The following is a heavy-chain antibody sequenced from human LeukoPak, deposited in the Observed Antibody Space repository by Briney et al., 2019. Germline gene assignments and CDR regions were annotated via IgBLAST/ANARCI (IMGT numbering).Heavy chain of an antibody. D-gene: IGHD6-19*01. CDR2: TYYRSKWYN. V-gene: IGHV6-1*01. Sequence: SQTLSLTCDISGDSASSNNGAWNWIRQSPSRGLEWLGRTYYRSKWYNDYAGSLNGRITISPDTSKNQFSPHLNSVTPEDTAVYYCARDLGNTGWYTFDYWGQGILVTVSS. CDR1: GDSASSNNGA. CDR3: ARDLGNTGWYTFDY. J-gene: IGHJ4*02.